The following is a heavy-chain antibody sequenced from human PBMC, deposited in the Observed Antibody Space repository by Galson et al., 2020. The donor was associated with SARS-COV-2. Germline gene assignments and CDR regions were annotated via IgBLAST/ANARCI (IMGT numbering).Heavy chain of an antibody. Sequence: GGSLRLSCAASGFTLMDYHMTWVRQAPGQGLEWVSLMYSGGNTFYTSSVKGRFTLTRDNSKNTLYLQMTGLRSEDTAIYYCAKDYGGKDNAYDVWGQGTVVTVSP. D-gene: IGHD4-17*01. CDR1: GFTLMDYH. J-gene: IGHJ3*01. V-gene: IGHV3-66*02. CDR2: MYSGGNT. CDR3: AKDYGGKDNAYDV.